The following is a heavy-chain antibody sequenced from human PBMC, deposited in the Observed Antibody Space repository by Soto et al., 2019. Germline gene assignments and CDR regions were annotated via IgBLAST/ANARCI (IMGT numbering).Heavy chain of an antibody. J-gene: IGHJ5*02. Sequence: GGSLRLSCAASGFTFSSYWMSWVRQAPGKGLEWVANIKQDGSEKYYVDSVKGRFTISRDNAKNSLYLQMNSLRAEDTAVYYCARDWNEYQLLSVPDNWFDPWGQGTLVTVSS. CDR2: IKQDGSEK. CDR1: GFTFSSYW. V-gene: IGHV3-7*01. CDR3: ARDWNEYQLLSVPDNWFDP. D-gene: IGHD2-2*01.